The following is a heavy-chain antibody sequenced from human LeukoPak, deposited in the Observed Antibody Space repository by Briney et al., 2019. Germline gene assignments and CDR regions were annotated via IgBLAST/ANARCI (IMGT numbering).Heavy chain of an antibody. CDR1: GFTFSSYA. D-gene: IGHD3-3*01. Sequence: GGSLRLSCAASGFTFSSYAMCWVRQAPGKGLGWVSAISGSGGSTYYADSVRGRFTISGDNSKNTLYLQMNSLRAEDTAVYYCEKETRDDFWSGYVDYWGQGTLVTVSS. J-gene: IGHJ4*02. CDR2: ISGSGGST. CDR3: EKETRDDFWSGYVDY. V-gene: IGHV3-23*01.